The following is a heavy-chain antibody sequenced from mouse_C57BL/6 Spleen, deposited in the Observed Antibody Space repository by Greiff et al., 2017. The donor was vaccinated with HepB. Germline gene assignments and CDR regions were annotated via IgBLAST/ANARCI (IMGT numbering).Heavy chain of an antibody. CDR3: ARGQLRLAWFAY. Sequence: VQLQQSGAELVMPGASVKLSCKASGYTFTSYWMHWVKQRPGQGLEWIGEIDPSDSYTNYNQKFKGKSTLTVAKSSSTAYMQLSSLTSEDSAVYYCARGQLRLAWFAYWGQGTLVTVSA. V-gene: IGHV1-69*01. J-gene: IGHJ3*01. CDR2: IDPSDSYT. CDR1: GYTFTSYW. D-gene: IGHD3-2*02.